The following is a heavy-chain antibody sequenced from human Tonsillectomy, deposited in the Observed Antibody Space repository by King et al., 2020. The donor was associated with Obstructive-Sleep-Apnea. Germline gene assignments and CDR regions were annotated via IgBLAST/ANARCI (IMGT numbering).Heavy chain of an antibody. J-gene: IGHJ6*02. CDR3: ARDLYYYYGMDV. CDR2: IKQNGSVE. V-gene: IGHV3-7*03. Sequence: VQLVESGVGLVQPGGSLRLSCAASGFTFSSYWMSGVRQAPGKGREWVGNIKQNGSVEYYVDFVKGRFTISRDNAKNSLYLQMNSLRAEDTAVYYCARDLYYYYGMDVWGQGTTVTVSS. CDR1: GFTFSSYW.